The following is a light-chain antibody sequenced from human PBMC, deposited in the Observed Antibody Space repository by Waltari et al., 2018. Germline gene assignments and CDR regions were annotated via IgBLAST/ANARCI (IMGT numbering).Light chain of an antibody. J-gene: IGKJ1*01. CDR3: QHYVRLPAT. CDR2: GAS. CDR1: QSGGRT. V-gene: IGKV3-20*01. Sequence: EIVLTQSPGTLSLSPGERATLSCRASQSGGRTLAWYQKKPGQAPRLLTYGASSRATDIPDRFSGSGSGTDFSLTINRLEPEDFAVYFCQHYVRLPATFGQGTKVEIK.